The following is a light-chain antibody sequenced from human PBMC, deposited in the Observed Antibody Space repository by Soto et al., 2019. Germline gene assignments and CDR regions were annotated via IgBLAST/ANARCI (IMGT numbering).Light chain of an antibody. CDR3: AAWDDSLSAVYV. CDR1: SSNIGSNY. J-gene: IGLJ1*01. Sequence: QSVLTQPPSASGTPGQRVTVSCSGSSSNIGSNYVYWYQQLPGAAPKLLIYWNNQRPSGVPGRFSGSKSGTSASLAISGLRSEDEADYYCAAWDDSLSAVYVFGTGTKVTVL. CDR2: WNN. V-gene: IGLV1-47*01.